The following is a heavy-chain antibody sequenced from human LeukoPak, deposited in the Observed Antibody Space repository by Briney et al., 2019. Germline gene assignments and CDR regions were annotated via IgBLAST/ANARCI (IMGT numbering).Heavy chain of an antibody. D-gene: IGHD3-10*01. CDR2: VSHDGNTK. J-gene: IGHJ4*02. CDR1: GFTFTTYA. V-gene: IGHV3-30-3*01. CDR3: AKVISGSGSPFDY. Sequence: GGSLRLSCTASGFTFTTYAMHWVRQAPGKGLEWVAVVSHDGNTKYYADSVKGRFTISRDNSKNTLYLQMNSLRAEDTAVYYCAKVISGSGSPFDYWGQGTLVTVSS.